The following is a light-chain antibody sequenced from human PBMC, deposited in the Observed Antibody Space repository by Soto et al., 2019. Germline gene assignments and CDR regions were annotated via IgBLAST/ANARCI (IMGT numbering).Light chain of an antibody. CDR2: GSS. V-gene: IGKV1-39*01. J-gene: IGKJ3*01. Sequence: DIQMTQSPASLAASLGDRITISCRASQTISSYLNWYHQKPGKAPRLLIYGSSTLQSGVPSTFSGSGSGTEFTLSISSLQPEDFGTYYCQQSYNIPFTFGPGTNVDVK. CDR1: QTISSY. CDR3: QQSYNIPFT.